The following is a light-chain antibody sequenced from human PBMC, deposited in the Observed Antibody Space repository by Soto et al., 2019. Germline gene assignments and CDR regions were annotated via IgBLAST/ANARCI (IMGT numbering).Light chain of an antibody. J-gene: IGLJ7*01. V-gene: IGLV2-11*01. CDR1: SSDIGGYNY. CDR3: CSYAGSYTYV. CDR2: DVS. Sequence: QSVLTQPRSVSGSPGQSVTISCTGTSSDIGGYNYVSWYQLHPGKAPKVMIYDVSKRPSRVPDRFSGSKSGNTASLTISGLQAEDEADYYCCSYAGSYTYVFGAGTQLTVL.